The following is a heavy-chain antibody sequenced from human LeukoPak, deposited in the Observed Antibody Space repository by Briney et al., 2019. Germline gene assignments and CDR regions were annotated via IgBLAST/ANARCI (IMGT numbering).Heavy chain of an antibody. CDR2: IRYDGSNK. CDR3: AKDTLSPTGDAFDI. V-gene: IGHV3-30*02. D-gene: IGHD3-16*01. Sequence: GGSLRLSCAASGFTFSSYGMHWVRQAPGKGLGWVAFIRYDGSNKYYADSVKGRFTISRDNSKNTLYLQMNSLRAEDTAVYYCAKDTLSPTGDAFDIWGQGTMVTVSS. J-gene: IGHJ3*02. CDR1: GFTFSSYG.